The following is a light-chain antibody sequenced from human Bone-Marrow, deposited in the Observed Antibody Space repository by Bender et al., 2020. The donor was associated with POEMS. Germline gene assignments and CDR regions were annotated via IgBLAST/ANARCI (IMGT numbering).Light chain of an antibody. V-gene: IGLV2-11*01. CDR2: DVA. CDR3: CSYAGIFSLV. Sequence: QSALTQPPSVSGSPGQSVTISCTGTSSDVGIYNYVSWYQQHPGKAPQLILYDVAKRPSGVPDRFSGSKSGNTASLTISGLQAGDEADYYCCSYAGIFSLVFGPGTKVTVL. CDR1: SSDVGIYNY. J-gene: IGLJ1*01.